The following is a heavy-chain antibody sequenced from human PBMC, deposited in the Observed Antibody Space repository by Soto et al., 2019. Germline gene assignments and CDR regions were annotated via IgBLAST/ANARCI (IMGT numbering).Heavy chain of an antibody. Sequence: QVQLVESGGGVVQPGRSLRLSCAASGFTFSNYGMHWVRQAPGKGLEWVAVIWYDGTNKYYADSVKGRFTISRDNSENPQYLQMHSQGAEHTAVYYCARTYYFGSGRRHFDYWVQGTLVTVSS. CDR3: ARTYYFGSGRRHFDY. CDR2: IWYDGTNK. V-gene: IGHV3-33*01. CDR1: GFTFSNYG. D-gene: IGHD3-10*01. J-gene: IGHJ4*02.